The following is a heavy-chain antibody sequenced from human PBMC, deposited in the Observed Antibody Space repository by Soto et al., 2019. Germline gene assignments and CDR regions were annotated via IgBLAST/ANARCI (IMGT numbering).Heavy chain of an antibody. V-gene: IGHV3-66*01. CDR1: GLTVSTNN. Sequence: EVQLVESGGGLFQPGGSLSLSCAASGLTVSTNNMSWVRQAQGKGLEWVSVLYSGGSTSYADSVKGRFTISRDNSKNTLFLQMNSLRAEDTAVYYCARVSGGGFDYWGRGTLVTVSS. D-gene: IGHD3-16*01. CDR2: LYSGGST. J-gene: IGHJ4*02. CDR3: ARVSGGGFDY.